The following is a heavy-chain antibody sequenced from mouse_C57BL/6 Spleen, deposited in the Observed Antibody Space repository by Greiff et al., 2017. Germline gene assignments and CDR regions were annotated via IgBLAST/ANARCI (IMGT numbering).Heavy chain of an antibody. CDR2: IYPGDGDT. V-gene: IGHV1-80*01. CDR3: AREDYGSSWRYFDY. Sequence: LVESGAELVKPGASVKISCKASGYAFSSYWMNWVKQRPGKGLEWIGQIYPGDGDTNYNGKFKGKATLTADKSSSTAYMQLISLTSEDSAVYFCAREDYGSSWRYFDYWGQGTTLTVSS. J-gene: IGHJ2*01. D-gene: IGHD1-1*01. CDR1: GYAFSSYW.